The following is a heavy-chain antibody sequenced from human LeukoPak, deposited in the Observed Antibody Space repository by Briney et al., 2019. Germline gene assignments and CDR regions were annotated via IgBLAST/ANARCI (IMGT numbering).Heavy chain of an antibody. Sequence: SETLSLTCTVSGGSISSSSYYWGWIRQPPGKGLEWIGSIYYSGSTYYNPSLKSRVTISVDTSKNQFSLKLSSVTAADTAVYYCARKLVEQWLIDYWGQGTLVTVSS. D-gene: IGHD6-19*01. CDR1: GGSISSSSYY. CDR2: IYYSGST. CDR3: ARKLVEQWLIDY. J-gene: IGHJ4*02. V-gene: IGHV4-39*01.